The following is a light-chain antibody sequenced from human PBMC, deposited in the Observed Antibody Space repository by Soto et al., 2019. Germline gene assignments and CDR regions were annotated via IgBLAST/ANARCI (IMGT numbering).Light chain of an antibody. CDR1: QSVNSN. CDR3: QEGTYWPA. J-gene: IGKJ4*01. Sequence: EIVMTQSPATLSVSPGERATLSCRASQSVNSNLAWYQQKPGQAPRLLIYNAFTRATGIPVRFSGSGSGTEFTLTISSLQSEDIAVYYCQEGTYWPAFGGGTKVEIK. V-gene: IGKV3-15*01. CDR2: NAF.